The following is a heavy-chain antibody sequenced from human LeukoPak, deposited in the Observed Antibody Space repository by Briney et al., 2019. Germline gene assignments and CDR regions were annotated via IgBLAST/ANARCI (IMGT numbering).Heavy chain of an antibody. V-gene: IGHV3-33*01. Sequence: GGSLRLSCAASGFTFSSYGMHWVRQAPGKGLEWVAVIWYDGSNKYYADSVKGRFTISRDNSKNTLYLQMNSLRAEDTAVYYCARGNWNDASQGMDVWGQGTTVTVSS. CDR3: ARGNWNDASQGMDV. CDR1: GFTFSSYG. D-gene: IGHD1-20*01. CDR2: IWYDGSNK. J-gene: IGHJ6*02.